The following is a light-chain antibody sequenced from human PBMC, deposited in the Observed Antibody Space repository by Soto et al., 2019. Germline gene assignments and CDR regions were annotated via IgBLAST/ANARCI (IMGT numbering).Light chain of an antibody. V-gene: IGKV3-11*01. CDR2: DAS. CDR3: QQRSNWPPYT. J-gene: IGKJ2*01. Sequence: EIVVTQSPATLSLSPGERATLSCRASQSVSSYLAWYQQKPGQAPRLLIYDASNRATGIPARFSGSGSGTDFTLIIISLEPEDVAVYYCQQRSNWPPYTFGQGTKLEIK. CDR1: QSVSSY.